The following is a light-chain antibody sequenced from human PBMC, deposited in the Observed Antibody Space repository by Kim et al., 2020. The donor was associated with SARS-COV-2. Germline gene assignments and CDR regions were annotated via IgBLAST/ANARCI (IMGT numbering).Light chain of an antibody. J-gene: IGKJ2*01. Sequence: SASIGDGVTLTCRASQDIRNDLGWYQQKPGKAPELLIYAASSLQSGVPSRFAGSGSGTDFTLTISSLQPEDFATYYCLQDYNYPYTVGQGTKLEI. CDR1: QDIRND. CDR3: LQDYNYPYT. V-gene: IGKV1-6*01. CDR2: AAS.